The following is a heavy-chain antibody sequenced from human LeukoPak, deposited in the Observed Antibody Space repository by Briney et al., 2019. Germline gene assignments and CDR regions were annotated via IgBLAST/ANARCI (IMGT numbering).Heavy chain of an antibody. D-gene: IGHD5-12*01. CDR1: GDSISGYY. J-gene: IGHJ2*01. CDR3: ARDQRCSRYDGGCDQWYFDL. Sequence: SETLSLTCTVSGDSISGYYWSWLRQPPGKGLEWIGYIYHNAFTHYNPSLRSRVPISVDTSRNQFSLKLTSATAADTAIYYCARDQRCSRYDGGCDQWYFDLWGRGTLVTVSS. CDR2: IYHNAFT. V-gene: IGHV4-59*01.